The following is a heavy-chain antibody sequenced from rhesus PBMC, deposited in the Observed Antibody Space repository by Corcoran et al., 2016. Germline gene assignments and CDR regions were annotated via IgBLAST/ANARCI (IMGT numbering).Heavy chain of an antibody. Sequence: QVQLQESGPAVVKPSETLSLTCAVSGGSFSSYWWSWIRQPPGKGLEWGGEINGNSGSANYNPALKSRVTVSKGASKDQFSLNLSSVTAADTAVYYCARGYSWNNVGWYFDLWGPGTPITISS. J-gene: IGHJ2*01. V-gene: IGHV4-80*01. CDR3: ARGYSWNNVGWYFDL. D-gene: IGHD1-20*01. CDR1: GGSFSSYW. CDR2: INGNSGSA.